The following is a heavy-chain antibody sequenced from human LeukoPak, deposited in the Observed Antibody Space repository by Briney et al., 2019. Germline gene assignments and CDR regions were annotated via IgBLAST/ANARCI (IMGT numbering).Heavy chain of an antibody. D-gene: IGHD3-10*01. CDR3: ARDRRDMVRGINIVRQYHYYYYMDV. J-gene: IGHJ6*03. Sequence: SETLSLTCAVYGGSFRGYYWSWIRQPPGKGLEWIGFSSYNGNTNYNPSLKSRVTISVDTSKSQFSLKLNSVTAADTAVYYCARDRRDMVRGINIVRQYHYYYYMDVWGKGTTVTVSS. V-gene: IGHV4-59*12. CDR1: GGSFRGYY. CDR2: SSYNGNT.